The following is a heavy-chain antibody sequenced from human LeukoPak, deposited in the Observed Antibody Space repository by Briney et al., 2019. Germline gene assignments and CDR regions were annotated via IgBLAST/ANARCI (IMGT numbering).Heavy chain of an antibody. D-gene: IGHD6-19*01. Sequence: GASVKVSCKASGGTFSSYAISWVRQAPGQGLEWMGGIIPIFGTANYAQKFQGRVTITTDESTSTAYMELSSLRSEDTAVYYCARGSYSSGWYPALNWFDPWGQGTLVTVSS. V-gene: IGHV1-69*05. CDR2: IIPIFGTA. CDR1: GGTFSSYA. J-gene: IGHJ5*02. CDR3: ARGSYSSGWYPALNWFDP.